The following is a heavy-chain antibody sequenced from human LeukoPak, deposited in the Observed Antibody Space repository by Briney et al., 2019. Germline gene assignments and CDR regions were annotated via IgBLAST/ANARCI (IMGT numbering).Heavy chain of an antibody. CDR2: ISAYNGFT. J-gene: IGHJ4*02. D-gene: IGHD3-22*01. Sequence: ASVKVSCKVSGYNFTTVGITWVRQAPGQGLEWMGWISAYNGFTTYAPKFQDIVTMTTDTSTGTAYLELRSLTSDDTAVYFCARDWKITTTVVVSDYWGQGTLVTVSS. CDR3: ARDWKITTTVVVSDY. V-gene: IGHV1-18*01. CDR1: GYNFTTVG.